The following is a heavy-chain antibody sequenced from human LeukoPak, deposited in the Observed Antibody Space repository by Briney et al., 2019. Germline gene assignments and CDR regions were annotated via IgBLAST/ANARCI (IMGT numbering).Heavy chain of an antibody. V-gene: IGHV3-30-3*01. CDR3: AREIAAAGTCFDY. D-gene: IGHD6-13*01. CDR1: GFTFSSYA. Sequence: GGSLRLSRAASGFTFSSYAMHWVRQAPGKGLEWVAVISYDGSNKYYADSVKGRFTISRDNSKNTLYLQMNSLRAEDTAVYYCAREIAAAGTCFDYWGQGTLVTVSS. J-gene: IGHJ4*02. CDR2: ISYDGSNK.